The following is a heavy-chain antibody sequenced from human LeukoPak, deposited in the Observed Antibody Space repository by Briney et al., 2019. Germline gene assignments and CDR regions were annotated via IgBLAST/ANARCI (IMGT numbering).Heavy chain of an antibody. J-gene: IGHJ4*02. V-gene: IGHV1-18*01. CDR2: ISPDSGNT. D-gene: IGHD3-3*01. CDR1: GYTFNSYG. CDR3: ARIEYDFWSRYYGIDY. Sequence: ASVKVSCKASGYTFNSYGTSWVRQAPGQGPEWMGWISPDSGNTHYVQKFQGRVTMTTDTSTSTAYMELTSLRSDDTAVYYCARIEYDFWSRYYGIDYWGQGTLVSVSS.